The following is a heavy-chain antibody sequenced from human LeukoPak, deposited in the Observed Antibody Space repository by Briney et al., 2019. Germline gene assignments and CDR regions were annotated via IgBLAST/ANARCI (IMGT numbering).Heavy chain of an antibody. Sequence: PGGSLRLSCAASGFTFSSYAIHWVRQAPGKGLEWVAVISYDGSNKYYADSVKGRFTISRDNSKNTLYLQMNSLRAEDTAVYYCARLYTIFGAFDYWGQGTLVTVSS. V-gene: IGHV3-30*04. CDR3: ARLYTIFGAFDY. D-gene: IGHD3-3*01. J-gene: IGHJ4*02. CDR1: GFTFSSYA. CDR2: ISYDGSNK.